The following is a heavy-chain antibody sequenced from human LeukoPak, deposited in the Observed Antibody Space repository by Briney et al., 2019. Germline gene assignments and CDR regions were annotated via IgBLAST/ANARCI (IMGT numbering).Heavy chain of an antibody. Sequence: SETLSLTCAVSGYSISSGYYWGWIRQPPGKGLEWIGSIYHSGSTHYTPSLKSRVTISVATSKKQFSLKLSSVTAADTAVYYCARNSSSWYFDYWGQGTLVTVSS. V-gene: IGHV4-38-2*01. CDR3: ARNSSSWYFDY. J-gene: IGHJ4*02. D-gene: IGHD6-13*01. CDR1: GYSISSGYY. CDR2: IYHSGST.